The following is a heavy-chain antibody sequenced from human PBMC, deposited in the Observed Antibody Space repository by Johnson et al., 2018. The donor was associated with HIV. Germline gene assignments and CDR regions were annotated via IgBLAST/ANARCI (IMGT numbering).Heavy chain of an antibody. D-gene: IGHD3-9*01. CDR2: ISYDGSNK. V-gene: IGHV3-30*14. CDR3: AGKTGYDAFDM. Sequence: QVQLVESGGGVVQPGRSLRLSCAASGLTFSSYAMHWVRQAPGKGLEWVADISYDGSNKYYEDSVKGRFTISRDNSKNTLYLQMNSMRVEDTDVYFCAGKTGYDAFDMWGQGTMVTVSS. CDR1: GLTFSSYA. J-gene: IGHJ3*02.